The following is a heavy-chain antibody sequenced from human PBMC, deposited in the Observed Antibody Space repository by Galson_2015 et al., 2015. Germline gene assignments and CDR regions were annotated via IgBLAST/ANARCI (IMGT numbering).Heavy chain of an antibody. D-gene: IGHD4-17*01. V-gene: IGHV3-48*03. CDR3: ARLDGDYYY. Sequence: SLRLSCAASGFTFSSHDMNWVRQAPGKGLEWVSYISSRDSSIYYVDSVKGRFTISRDNAKNSLYLQMNSLRAEDTAVYYCARLDGDYYYWGQGTLVTVSS. CDR2: ISSRDSSI. CDR1: GFTFSSHD. J-gene: IGHJ4*02.